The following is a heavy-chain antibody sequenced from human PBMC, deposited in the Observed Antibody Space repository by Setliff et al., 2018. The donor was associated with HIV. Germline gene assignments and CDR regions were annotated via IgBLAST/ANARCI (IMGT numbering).Heavy chain of an antibody. V-gene: IGHV3-15*07. D-gene: IGHD5-12*01. Sequence: GSLRLSCAASGFTLSDYYMDWVRQAPGKGLEWVGHIKSKTDGGTTDYAAPVKGRFTISRDDSKTTLYLQMNSLKTEDTAVYYCTTEDPWLRFGHWGQGTLVTVSS. CDR3: TTEDPWLRFGH. J-gene: IGHJ5*02. CDR2: IKSKTDGGTT. CDR1: GFTLSDYY.